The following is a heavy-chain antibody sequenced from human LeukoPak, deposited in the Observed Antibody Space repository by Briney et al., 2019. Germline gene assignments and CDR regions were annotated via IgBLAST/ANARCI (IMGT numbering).Heavy chain of an antibody. D-gene: IGHD5-12*01. CDR1: GYTFTGYY. CDR2: INPNSGGT. V-gene: IGHV1-2*02. J-gene: IGHJ6*03. CDR3: ASDALNIVATRNYYYYMDV. Sequence: ASVKVSCKASGYTFTGYYMHWVRQAPGQGLEWMGWINPNSGGTNYAQKFQGRVTMTRDTSISTAYMELSRLGSDDTAVYYCASDALNIVATRNYYYYMDVWGKGTTVTVSS.